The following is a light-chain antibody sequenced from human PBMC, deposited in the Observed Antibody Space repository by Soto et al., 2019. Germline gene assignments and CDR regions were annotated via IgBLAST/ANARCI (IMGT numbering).Light chain of an antibody. V-gene: IGKV3-15*01. Sequence: EIVMTQSPATLSVSPGERATLSCRASQSVSSNVAWYQQIPGQTPRLLIYGASTRATGVPVRFSGSASGTGFTLTISGLQSEDFAVYYCHQYDDGPYTFGQGTKVDIK. CDR3: HQYDDGPYT. J-gene: IGKJ2*01. CDR2: GAS. CDR1: QSVSSN.